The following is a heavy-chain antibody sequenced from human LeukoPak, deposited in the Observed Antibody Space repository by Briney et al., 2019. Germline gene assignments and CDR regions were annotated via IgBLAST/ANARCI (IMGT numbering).Heavy chain of an antibody. J-gene: IGHJ4*02. Sequence: ASVKVSCKASGYTFTSYGISWARQAPGQGLEWMGWISAYNGNTNYAQKLQGRVTMTTDTSTSTAYMELRSLRSDDTAVYYCAREGDVLLWFGELLSIDYWGQGTLVTVSS. CDR3: AREGDVLLWFGELLSIDY. CDR1: GYTFTSYG. CDR2: ISAYNGNT. V-gene: IGHV1-18*01. D-gene: IGHD3-10*01.